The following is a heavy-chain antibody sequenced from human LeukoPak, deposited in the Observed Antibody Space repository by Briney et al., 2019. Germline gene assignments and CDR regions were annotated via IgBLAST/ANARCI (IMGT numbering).Heavy chain of an antibody. CDR2: INPNSGGT. D-gene: IGHD2-2*01. CDR1: GYTFTGYY. J-gene: IGHJ4*02. Sequence: ASVKVSCKASGYTFTGYYMHWVRQAPGQGLEWMGWINPNSGGTNYAQKFQGRVTMTRDTSISTAYMELSRLRSDDTAVYYCARVKTDFYCSSTSCALDYWGQGALVTVSS. CDR3: ARVKTDFYCSSTSCALDY. V-gene: IGHV1-2*02.